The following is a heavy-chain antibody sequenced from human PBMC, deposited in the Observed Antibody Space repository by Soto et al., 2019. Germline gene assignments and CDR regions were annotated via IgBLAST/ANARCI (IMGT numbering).Heavy chain of an antibody. CDR3: ARIYYDILTGYYIAGYYYGMDV. J-gene: IGHJ6*02. Sequence: GGSLRLSCATSGFTFSNSAMSWVRQAPGKGLEWVSFISFIGGNTYYADSVKGRFTISGDNSKNTLYLQMNSLRAEDTAVYYCARIYYDILTGYYIAGYYYGMDVWGQGTTVTVSS. D-gene: IGHD3-9*01. V-gene: IGHV3-23*01. CDR2: ISFIGGNT. CDR1: GFTFSNSA.